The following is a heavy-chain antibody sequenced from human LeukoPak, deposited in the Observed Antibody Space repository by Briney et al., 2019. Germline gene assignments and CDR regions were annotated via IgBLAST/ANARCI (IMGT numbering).Heavy chain of an antibody. Sequence: SETLSLTCTVSGGSISSSSYYWGWIRQPPGKGLEWIGSIYYSGSTYYNPSLKSRVTISVDTSKNQFSLKLSSVTAADTAVYYCAKDVDIVVVVPDYWGQGTLVTVSS. CDR2: IYYSGST. CDR3: AKDVDIVVVVPDY. D-gene: IGHD2-15*01. V-gene: IGHV4-39*02. CDR1: GGSISSSSYY. J-gene: IGHJ4*02.